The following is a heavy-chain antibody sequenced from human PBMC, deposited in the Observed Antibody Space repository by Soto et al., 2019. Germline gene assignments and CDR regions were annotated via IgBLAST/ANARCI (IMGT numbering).Heavy chain of an antibody. CDR3: ASDERAYCSGDNCDPYFDY. J-gene: IGHJ4*02. CDR1: GYTFTTYG. V-gene: IGHV1-18*01. D-gene: IGHD2-15*01. CDR2: ISGYNGIT. Sequence: QVQLVQSGAEVKKPGASVKVSCKTSGYTFTTYGVSWVRQAPGLGLEWMGWISGYNGITNSAPKFQGRVSRTTDTSTSTAYMELRSLRSDDTAVYYCASDERAYCSGDNCDPYFDYWGQGTLVTVSS.